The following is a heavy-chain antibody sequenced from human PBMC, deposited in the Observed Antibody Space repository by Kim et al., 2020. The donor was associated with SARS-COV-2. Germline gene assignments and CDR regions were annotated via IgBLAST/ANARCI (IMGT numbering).Heavy chain of an antibody. Sequence: GTTDYAAAVKGRFTISRNDSKNTLYLQMNSMKGEDTGVYYCTTLAARWGYWGQGTLVTVSS. J-gene: IGHJ4*02. D-gene: IGHD6-25*01. CDR3: TTLAARWGY. V-gene: IGHV3-15*01. CDR2: GTT.